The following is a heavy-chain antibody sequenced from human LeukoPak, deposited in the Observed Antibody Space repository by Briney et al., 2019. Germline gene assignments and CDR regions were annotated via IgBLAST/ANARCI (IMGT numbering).Heavy chain of an antibody. Sequence: SETLSLTCTVSGGSISSNYWNWIRQPPGKGLEWIGYIYYSGSTNYNPSLKSRVTISVDTSKNQFSLRLGSVTAADTAVYYCASGSAVAAAGDYWGQGTLVTVSS. V-gene: IGHV4-59*01. J-gene: IGHJ4*02. CDR2: IYYSGST. CDR1: GGSISSNY. CDR3: ASGSAVAAAGDY. D-gene: IGHD6-13*01.